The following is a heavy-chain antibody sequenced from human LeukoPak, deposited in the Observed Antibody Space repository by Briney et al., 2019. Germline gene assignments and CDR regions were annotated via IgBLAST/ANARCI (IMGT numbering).Heavy chain of an antibody. D-gene: IGHD3-10*01. CDR2: ISSSGSTI. J-gene: IGHJ5*02. V-gene: IGHV3-11*01. CDR3: ARELWFGEAREYNWFDP. Sequence: PGGSLRLSCAASGFTFSDYYMSWLRQAPGKGLEWVSYISSSGSTIYYADSVKGRFTISRDNSKNTLYLQMNSLRAEDTAVYYCARELWFGEAREYNWFDPWGQGTLVTVSS. CDR1: GFTFSDYY.